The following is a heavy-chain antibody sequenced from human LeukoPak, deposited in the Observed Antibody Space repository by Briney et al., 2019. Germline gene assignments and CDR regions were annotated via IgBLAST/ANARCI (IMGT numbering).Heavy chain of an antibody. Sequence: GGSLRLSCAASGFNLSDYYMTWIRQAPGKGVEWLSYISNNGYSTYYRDSVKGRFTISRDNAKNSLYLEMNSLTVEDTAVYYCARQKRTFDYWGRGTLVTVPS. CDR2: ISNNGYST. V-gene: IGHV3-11*01. CDR3: ARQKRTFDY. J-gene: IGHJ4*02. CDR1: GFNLSDYY.